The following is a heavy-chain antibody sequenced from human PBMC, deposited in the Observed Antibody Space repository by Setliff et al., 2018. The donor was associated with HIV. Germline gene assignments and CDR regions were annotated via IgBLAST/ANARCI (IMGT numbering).Heavy chain of an antibody. V-gene: IGHV4-61*09. CDR2: IYSSGST. CDR1: GGSISSGSYY. D-gene: IGHD4-17*01. Sequence: PSETLSLTCTVSGGSISSGSYYWGWIRQPAGKGLEWIGHIYSSGSTNYNPSLKSRVTISADMSKNQFSLNLSSVTAADTAVYFCARVYYGDLEYWGQGTLVTVSS. J-gene: IGHJ4*02. CDR3: ARVYYGDLEY.